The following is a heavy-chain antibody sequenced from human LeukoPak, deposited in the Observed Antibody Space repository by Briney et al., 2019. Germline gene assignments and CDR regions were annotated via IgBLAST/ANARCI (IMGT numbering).Heavy chain of an antibody. Sequence: SETLSLTCTVSGASISSRDDYWAWIRQAPGKGLEWIGNIHYTGGTYYNPSLKSRVTISVDLSKNQFSLKLNSVTAADTAVYYCARAEWLNVFDGWGQGTLVAVSS. CDR3: ARAEWLNVFDG. J-gene: IGHJ4*02. D-gene: IGHD3-3*01. CDR2: IHYTGGT. V-gene: IGHV4-39*01. CDR1: GASISSRDDY.